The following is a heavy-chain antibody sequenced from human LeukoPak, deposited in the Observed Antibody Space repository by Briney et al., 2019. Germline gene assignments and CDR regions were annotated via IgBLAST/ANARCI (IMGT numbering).Heavy chain of an antibody. J-gene: IGHJ3*02. CDR3: ARRWGTGAFDI. CDR2: IYTSGST. CDR1: GGSISSYY. D-gene: IGHD1-1*01. V-gene: IGHV4-4*09. Sequence: PSETLSLTCTVSGGSISSYYWSWIRQPPGKGLEWIGYIYTSGSTNYNPSLKSRVTISVDTPKNQFSLKLSSVTAADTAVYYWARRWGTGAFDIWGQGTMVTVSS.